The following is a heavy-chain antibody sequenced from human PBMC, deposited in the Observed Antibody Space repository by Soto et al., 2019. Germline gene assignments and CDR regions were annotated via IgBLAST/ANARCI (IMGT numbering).Heavy chain of an antibody. J-gene: IGHJ5*02. CDR2: IWYDGSNK. D-gene: IGHD5-18*01. CDR1: GFTFSSYG. V-gene: IGHV3-33*01. CDR3: ARDRGSQLWPYELQNWFDP. Sequence: PGGALRLSCAASGFTFSSYGMHWVRQAPGKGLEWVAVIWYDGSNKYYADSVKGRFTISRDNSKNTLYLQMNSLRAEDTAEYYCARDRGSQLWPYELQNWFDPWGQGTLVTVSS.